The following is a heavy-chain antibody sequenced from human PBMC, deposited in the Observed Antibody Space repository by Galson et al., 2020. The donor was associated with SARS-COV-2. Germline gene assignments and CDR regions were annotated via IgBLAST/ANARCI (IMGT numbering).Heavy chain of an antibody. D-gene: IGHD6-13*01. CDR2: ISRRGTTI. Sequence: GESLKISCGASGFSLSNYEMNWVRQAPGKGLEWVSYISRRGTTIHYADSVKGRFTFSRDNAKNSLYLQMNGLRVEDTAVYYCARDPSDTAAAGPYYYGMDVWGQGTTVTVSS. CDR3: ARDPSDTAAAGPYYYGMDV. V-gene: IGHV3-48*03. J-gene: IGHJ6*02. CDR1: GFSLSNYE.